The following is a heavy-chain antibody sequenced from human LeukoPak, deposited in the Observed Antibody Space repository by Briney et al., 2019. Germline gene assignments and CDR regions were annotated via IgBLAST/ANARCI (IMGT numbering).Heavy chain of an antibody. Sequence: GGSLRLSCAASGFTFSSYAMSWVRQAPGKGLEWVSAISGSGGSTYYADSVKGRFTISRDNSKNTLYLQMNSLRAEDTAVYYCARDRLGIVVVPAAPDYWGQGTLVTVSS. D-gene: IGHD2-2*03. CDR1: GFTFSSYA. CDR3: ARDRLGIVVVPAAPDY. V-gene: IGHV3-23*01. CDR2: ISGSGGST. J-gene: IGHJ4*02.